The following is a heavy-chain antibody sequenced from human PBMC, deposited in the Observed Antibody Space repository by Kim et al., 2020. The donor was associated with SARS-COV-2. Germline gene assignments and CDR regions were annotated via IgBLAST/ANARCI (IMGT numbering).Heavy chain of an antibody. Sequence: ASVKVSCKASGYTFTSYYMHWVRQAPGQGLEWMGIINPSGGSTSYAQKFQGRVTMTRDTSTSTVYMELSSLRSEDTAVYYCARDGPGYCSSTSCPIRYDFWSNVWYHYYGMDVWGQGTTVTVSS. CDR2: INPSGGST. D-gene: IGHD2-2*01. CDR3: ARDGPGYCSSTSCPIRYDFWSNVWYHYYGMDV. J-gene: IGHJ6*02. CDR1: GYTFTSYY. V-gene: IGHV1-46*01.